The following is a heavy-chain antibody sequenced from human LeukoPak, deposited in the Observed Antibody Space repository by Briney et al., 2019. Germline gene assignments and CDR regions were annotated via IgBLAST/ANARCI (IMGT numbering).Heavy chain of an antibody. CDR2: IYHTEST. CDR1: GGSISSGGYS. Sequence: SQTLSLTCTVSGGSISSGGYSWNWIRQPPGKGLEWIGYIYHTESTYYHPSLKSRVTISVDISKNQFSLNLNSVTAADTAVYYCARAPSPRFYHFDSWGQGTLVTVSS. CDR3: ARAPSPRFYHFDS. J-gene: IGHJ4*02. D-gene: IGHD3-9*01. V-gene: IGHV4-30-2*01.